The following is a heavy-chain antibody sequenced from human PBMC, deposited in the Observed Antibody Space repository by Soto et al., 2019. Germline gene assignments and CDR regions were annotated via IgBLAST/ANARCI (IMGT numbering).Heavy chain of an antibody. CDR1: GFTFSSYS. CDR2: ISSSSSYI. D-gene: IGHD4-17*01. CDR3: ARDYGDYEYYYYGMDV. Sequence: GGSLRLSCAASGFTFSSYSMNWVRQAPGKGLEWVSSISSSSSYIYSADSVKGRFTISRGNAKNSLYLQMNSLRAEDTAVYYCARDYGDYEYYYYGMDVWGQGTTVTVSS. J-gene: IGHJ6*02. V-gene: IGHV3-21*01.